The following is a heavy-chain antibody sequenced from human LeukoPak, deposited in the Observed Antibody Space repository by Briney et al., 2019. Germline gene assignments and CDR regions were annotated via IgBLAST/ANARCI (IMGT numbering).Heavy chain of an antibody. CDR2: INQDGSEK. Sequence: GGSLRLSCAASGFTFSSYWMSWVRHAPGKGLEWVANINQDGSEKYSVDSVKGRFTISRDNAKNSLYLQMNSLRAEDTAVYYCARESAYCSSTSCFNWFDPWGQGTLVSVSS. V-gene: IGHV3-7*05. D-gene: IGHD2-2*01. CDR3: ARESAYCSSTSCFNWFDP. CDR1: GFTFSSYW. J-gene: IGHJ5*02.